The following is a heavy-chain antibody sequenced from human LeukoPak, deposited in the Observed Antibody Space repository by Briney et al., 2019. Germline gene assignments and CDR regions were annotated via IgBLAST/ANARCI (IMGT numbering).Heavy chain of an antibody. Sequence: GGSLRLSCAASGFTFSSYEMNWVRQAPGKGLEWVSYISSSGRTTYYADSVKGRFTISRDNAKNSLYLQMNSLRAEDTAVYYCARGGYGSSWGQGTLVTVSS. CDR2: ISSSGRTT. CDR3: ARGGYGSS. D-gene: IGHD5-18*01. J-gene: IGHJ4*02. CDR1: GFTFSSYE. V-gene: IGHV3-48*03.